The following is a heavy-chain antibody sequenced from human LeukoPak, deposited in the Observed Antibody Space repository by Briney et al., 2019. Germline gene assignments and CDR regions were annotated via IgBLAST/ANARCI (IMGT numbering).Heavy chain of an antibody. Sequence: GGSLRLSCAASGFSISSSAMNWVRQAPGKGLEWVSSINNVASHIYYAGSVRGRFTISRDNAKNSLYLQMNGLRAEDTAVYYCGTTVTTGRRYWGQGTLVTVSS. J-gene: IGHJ4*02. CDR1: GFSISSSA. V-gene: IGHV3-21*01. CDR2: INNVASHI. CDR3: GTTVTTGRRY. D-gene: IGHD4-17*01.